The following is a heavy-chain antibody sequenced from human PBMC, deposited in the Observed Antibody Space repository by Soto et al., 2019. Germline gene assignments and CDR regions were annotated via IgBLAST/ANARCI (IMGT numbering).Heavy chain of an antibody. Sequence: SETLSLTCTVSGGSISSYYWSWIRQPPGKGLEWIGYIYYSGSTNYNPSLKSRVTISVDTSKNQFSLKLSSVTAADTAVYYCARGDSGSTKYCSSTSCFYYYYYMDVWGKGTTVTVSS. D-gene: IGHD2-2*01. J-gene: IGHJ6*03. CDR1: GGSISSYY. CDR3: ARGDSGSTKYCSSTSCFYYYYYMDV. V-gene: IGHV4-59*01. CDR2: IYYSGST.